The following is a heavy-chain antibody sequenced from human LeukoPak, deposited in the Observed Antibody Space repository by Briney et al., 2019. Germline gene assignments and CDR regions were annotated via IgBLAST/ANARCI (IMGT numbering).Heavy chain of an antibody. Sequence: SETLSLTCSVSGDSISRSDSYWDWIRQPPGKGLEWIGTIYYSGRTYYSPSLNSRVTMSVDTSSNQFSLNLRSVTAADTAVYYCASRRYYDGSGYLEWGQGTLLSVSS. D-gene: IGHD3-22*01. CDR2: IYYSGRT. CDR1: GDSISRSDSY. J-gene: IGHJ1*01. V-gene: IGHV4-39*01. CDR3: ASRRYYDGSGYLE.